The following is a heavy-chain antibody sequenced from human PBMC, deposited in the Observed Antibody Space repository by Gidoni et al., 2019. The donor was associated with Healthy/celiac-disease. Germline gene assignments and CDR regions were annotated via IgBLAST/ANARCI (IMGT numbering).Heavy chain of an antibody. Sequence: QVQLVQSGAEVQKPGSSVKVSCKASGGTFSSYAISWVRQAPGQGLEWMGGTIPIFGTANYAQKFQGRVTITADESTSTAYMELSSLRSEDTAVYYCARGMVRGVIQAPFDYWGQGTLVTVSS. D-gene: IGHD3-10*01. CDR3: ARGMVRGVIQAPFDY. J-gene: IGHJ4*02. V-gene: IGHV1-69*01. CDR2: TIPIFGTA. CDR1: GGTFSSYA.